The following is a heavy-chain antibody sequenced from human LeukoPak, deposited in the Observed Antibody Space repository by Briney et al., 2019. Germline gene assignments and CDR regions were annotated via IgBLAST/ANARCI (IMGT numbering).Heavy chain of an antibody. CDR2: ISGSGGST. Sequence: PGGSLRLSCAASGFTFSSYGMSWVRQAPGKGLEWVSAISGSGGSTYYADSVKGRFTISRDNSKNTLYLQMNSLRAEDTAVYYCARDKLRLRLGELSPWGQGTLVTVSS. CDR1: GFTFSSYG. CDR3: ARDKLRLRLGELSP. J-gene: IGHJ5*02. D-gene: IGHD3-16*02. V-gene: IGHV3-23*01.